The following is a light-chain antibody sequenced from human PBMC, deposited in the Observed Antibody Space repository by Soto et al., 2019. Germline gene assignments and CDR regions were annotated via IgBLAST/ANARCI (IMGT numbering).Light chain of an antibody. CDR1: QSVSSN. J-gene: IGKJ1*01. V-gene: IGKV3-15*01. CDR2: GAS. CDR3: QQYNNWPWA. Sequence: EIVMTQSPATLSVSPGNRATLSCRASQSVSSNLAWYQQKPGQAPRLLIYGASTRATGIPARFSGSGSGAEFTLTISSLQSEDFAVYYCQQYNNWPWAFGQGTKVGIK.